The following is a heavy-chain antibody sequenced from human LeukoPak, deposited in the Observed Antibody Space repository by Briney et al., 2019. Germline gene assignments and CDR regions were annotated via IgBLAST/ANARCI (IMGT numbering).Heavy chain of an antibody. V-gene: IGHV6-1*01. Sequence: SQTLSLTCAISGDSVSSNSATWTWIRQSPSRGLEWLGRTYYRSKWYNDYAVSVKSRITINPDTSRNQFSLQLNSVTPEDTAVYYCARGSSSNSWYFDYWGQGTLVTVSS. CDR1: GDSVSSNSAT. J-gene: IGHJ4*02. CDR2: TYYRSKWYN. D-gene: IGHD6-13*01. CDR3: ARGSSSNSWYFDY.